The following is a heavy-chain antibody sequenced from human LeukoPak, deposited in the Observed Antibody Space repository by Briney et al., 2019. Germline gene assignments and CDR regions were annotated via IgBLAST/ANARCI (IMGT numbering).Heavy chain of an antibody. J-gene: IGHJ6*03. V-gene: IGHV3-7*01. CDR2: IKQDGSEK. CDR3: AREPEGLYCSGGSCYYYYYMDV. D-gene: IGHD2-15*01. Sequence: AGGSLRLSCAASGFTFSSYWMSWVRQAPGKGLEWVANIKQDGSEKYYVDSVKGRFTISRDNAKNSLYLQMNSLRAEDTAVYYCAREPEGLYCSGGSCYYYYYMDVWGKGTTVTISS. CDR1: GFTFSSYW.